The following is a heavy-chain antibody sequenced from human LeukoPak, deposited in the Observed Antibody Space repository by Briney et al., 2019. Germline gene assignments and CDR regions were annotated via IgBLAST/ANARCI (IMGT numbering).Heavy chain of an antibody. J-gene: IGHJ4*02. D-gene: IGHD6-19*01. CDR1: GFTSCDYG. CDR2: LWYDGTNT. Sequence: RGAPRLSCAASGFTSCDYGIHSVREAPSTRLKRVPVLWYDGTNTYYPDSVEGRFTISRDNSKNPLYLQMNSLRAEDSAVYYCARTRYNSTGGDYWGQGTLVTVSS. CDR3: ARTRYNSTGGDY. V-gene: IGHV3-33*01.